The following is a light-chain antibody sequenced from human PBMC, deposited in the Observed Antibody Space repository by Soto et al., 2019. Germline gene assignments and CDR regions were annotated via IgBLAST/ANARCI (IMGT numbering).Light chain of an antibody. V-gene: IGKV3-15*01. Sequence: EIILTQSPDTLSLSPGARAPLSCRARQTVSSNYLAWCQQNPGQAPRLLIYGASTRATGIPARFSGSGSGTEFTLTISSLQSEDFAVYYCQQYNNWPPITFGQGTRLEIK. CDR3: QQYNNWPPIT. CDR2: GAS. CDR1: QTVSSN. J-gene: IGKJ5*01.